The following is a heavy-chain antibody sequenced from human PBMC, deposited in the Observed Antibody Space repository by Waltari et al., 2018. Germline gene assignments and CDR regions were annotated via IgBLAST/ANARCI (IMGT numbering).Heavy chain of an antibody. CDR1: GYTFTSYY. J-gene: IGHJ5*02. CDR3: ARGLYDYRNWRGGRDP. CDR2: INPSGGST. Sequence: QVQLVQSGAEVKKPGASVKVSCKASGYTFTSYYMHWVRQAPGQGLAWMGIINPSGGSTSYAQKVQGRVTMTRDTSTGTVDMELRSLRSEDTAVYYCARGLYDYRNWRGGRDPWGQGTLVTVSS. V-gene: IGHV1-46*01. D-gene: IGHD4-4*01.